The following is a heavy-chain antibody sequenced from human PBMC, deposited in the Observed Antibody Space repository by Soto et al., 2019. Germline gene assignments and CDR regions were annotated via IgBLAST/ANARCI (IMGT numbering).Heavy chain of an antibody. J-gene: IGHJ4*01. V-gene: IGHV1-18*01. CDR3: ARRTGYGSGLYCFDD. CDR2: ISAYNGNT. Sequence: ASVKVSCKASGYTFTSYGISWVRQAPGQGLEWMGWISAYNGNTNYAQKLQGRVTMTTDTSTSTAYMELRSLRSDDTAVYYCARRTGYGSGLYCFDDWGQGTLVTVSS. D-gene: IGHD6-19*01. CDR1: GYTFTSYG.